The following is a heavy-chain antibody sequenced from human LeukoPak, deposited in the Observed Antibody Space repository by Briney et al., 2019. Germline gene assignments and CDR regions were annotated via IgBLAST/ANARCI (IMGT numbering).Heavy chain of an antibody. Sequence: ASVKVSYKVSGYTLTELSMHWVRQAPGKGLEWMGGFDPEDGETIYAQKFQGRVTMTEDTSTDTAYMELSSLRSEDTAVYYCATSWSVAGMEFDYWGQGTLVTVSS. D-gene: IGHD6-19*01. CDR2: FDPEDGET. V-gene: IGHV1-24*01. CDR3: ATSWSVAGMEFDY. CDR1: GYTLTELS. J-gene: IGHJ4*02.